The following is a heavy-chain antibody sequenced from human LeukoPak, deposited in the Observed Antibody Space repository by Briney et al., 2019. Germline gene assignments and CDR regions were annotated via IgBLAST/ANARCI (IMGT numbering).Heavy chain of an antibody. CDR1: GFTFSSYA. D-gene: IGHD3-10*01. Sequence: PGGSLRLSCAASGFTFSSYAMHWVRQAPGKGLEWVAVISYDGSNKYYADSVKGRFAISRDNSKNTLYLQMNSLRAEDTAVYYCATLSYGSGRYNWFDPWGQGTLVTVSS. CDR3: ATLSYGSGRYNWFDP. V-gene: IGHV3-30*09. CDR2: ISYDGSNK. J-gene: IGHJ5*02.